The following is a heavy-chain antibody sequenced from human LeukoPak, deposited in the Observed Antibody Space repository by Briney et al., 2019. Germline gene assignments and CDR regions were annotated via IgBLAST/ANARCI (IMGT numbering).Heavy chain of an antibody. CDR1: GGTFSSYA. D-gene: IGHD6-6*01. Sequence: SVKVSCKASGGTFSSYAISWVRQAPGQGLEWMGGIIPIFGTANYAQKFQGRVTITTDESTSTAYMELSSLRSEDTAVYYCARPSDHSSSPLNDAFDIWGQGTMVTVSS. V-gene: IGHV1-69*05. CDR2: IIPIFGTA. J-gene: IGHJ3*02. CDR3: ARPSDHSSSPLNDAFDI.